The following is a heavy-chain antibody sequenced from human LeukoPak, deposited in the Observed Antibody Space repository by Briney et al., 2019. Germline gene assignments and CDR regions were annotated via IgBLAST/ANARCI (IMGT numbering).Heavy chain of an antibody. CDR1: GFTFSSYA. V-gene: IGHV3-23*01. CDR2: ITFSADTT. Sequence: TGGSLRLSCAVSGFTFSSYAMSWVRQAPGEGLEWVSIITFSADTTYYADSVKGRFTISRDNSKNTLYLQMNSLRAEDTAVYYCAKKSQSRGRGAFDIWGQGTMVTVSS. J-gene: IGHJ3*02. D-gene: IGHD3-10*01. CDR3: AKKSQSRGRGAFDI.